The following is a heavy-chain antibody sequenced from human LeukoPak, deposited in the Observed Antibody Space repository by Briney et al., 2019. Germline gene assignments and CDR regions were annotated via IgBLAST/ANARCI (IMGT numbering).Heavy chain of an antibody. CDR2: INAGNGNT. D-gene: IGHD1-26*01. V-gene: IGHV1-3*01. CDR1: GYTFTSYA. Sequence: ASVKVSCKASGYTFTSYAMHWVRQAPGQRLEWMGWINAGNGNTKYSQKFQGRVTITRDTSASTAYMELSSLRSEDTAVYYCARGVGATTVWFDPWGQGTLVTDSS. J-gene: IGHJ5*02. CDR3: ARGVGATTVWFDP.